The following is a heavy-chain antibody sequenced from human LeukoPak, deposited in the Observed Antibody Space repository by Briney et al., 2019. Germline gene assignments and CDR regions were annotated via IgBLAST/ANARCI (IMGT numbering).Heavy chain of an antibody. D-gene: IGHD6-6*01. CDR2: ISSSSSYI. CDR1: GFTFSSYS. V-gene: IGHV3-21*01. J-gene: IGHJ4*02. CDR3: ARDGLLGYSSSFPIDY. Sequence: GGSLRLSCAASGFTFSSYSMNWVRQAPGKGLEWVSSISSSSSYIYYADSVKGRFTISRDSAKNSLYLQMNSLRAEDTAVYYCARDGLLGYSSSFPIDYWGQGTLVTVSS.